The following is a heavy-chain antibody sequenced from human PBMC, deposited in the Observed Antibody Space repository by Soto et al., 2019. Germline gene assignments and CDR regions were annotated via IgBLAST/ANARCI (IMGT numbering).Heavy chain of an antibody. CDR1: GYTFTGYY. CDR3: ARSSGGYSYNGMDV. Sequence: QDQLVQSGAEVKQPGASVKVSCKASGYTFTGYYIHWVRQAPGQGLEWMGWINPKSGDTKYAQKFQGRVTVTRDTSISTAYMELSRLRADDTAVYYCARSSGGYSYNGMDVWGQGTTVTVS. CDR2: INPKSGDT. J-gene: IGHJ6*02. V-gene: IGHV1-2*02. D-gene: IGHD1-26*01.